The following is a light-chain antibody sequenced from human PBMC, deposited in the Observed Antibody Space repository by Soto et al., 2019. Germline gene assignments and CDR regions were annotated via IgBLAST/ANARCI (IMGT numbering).Light chain of an antibody. J-gene: IGKJ5*01. CDR3: QQSYSTPIT. Sequence: DIPMSQSPSSLSASIGDRVTITCRSSQNIGNYVNWYQQKPGRAPKLLIYAASTLQRGVPSTFSGGGSGTYFTFTISSLQPEDFASYFCQQSYSTPITFGQGTRLEIK. CDR2: AAS. V-gene: IGKV1-39*01. CDR1: QNIGNY.